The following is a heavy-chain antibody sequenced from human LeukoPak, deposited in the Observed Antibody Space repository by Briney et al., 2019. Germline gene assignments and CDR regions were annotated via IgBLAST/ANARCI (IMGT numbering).Heavy chain of an antibody. CDR3: ARGSSSWPSHYYYYMDV. Sequence: GRSLRLSCAASGFTFSSYAMHWVRQAPGKGLEWVAVISYDASNKYYADSVKGPFTISRANSKNTLYLQLNSLRAEDTAVYYCARGSSSWPSHYYYYMDVWGKGTTVTISS. V-gene: IGHV3-30*04. D-gene: IGHD6-13*01. CDR1: GFTFSSYA. CDR2: ISYDASNK. J-gene: IGHJ6*03.